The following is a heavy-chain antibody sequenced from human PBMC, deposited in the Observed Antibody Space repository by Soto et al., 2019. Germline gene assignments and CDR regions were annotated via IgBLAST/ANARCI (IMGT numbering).Heavy chain of an antibody. CDR1: GFTFTSYV. V-gene: IGHV3-30-3*01. CDR2: ISNDGNK. D-gene: IGHD3-22*01. CDR3: AREDESSGYAGTFHH. J-gene: IGHJ1*01. Sequence: QVQLVESGGDVVQPGRSLRLSCAASGFTFTSYVMKWVRQAPDKGLEWVALISNDGNKHYADSVKDRFTISRDNSKNTLNLEMNSLRADDTAVYYCAREDESSGYAGTFHHWGQGTLVTVSP.